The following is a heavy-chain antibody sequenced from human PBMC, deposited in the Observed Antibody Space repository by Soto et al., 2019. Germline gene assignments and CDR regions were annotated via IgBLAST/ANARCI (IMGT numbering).Heavy chain of an antibody. CDR1: GFTFDDYT. Sequence: GGSLRLSCAASGFTFDDYTMHWVRQAPGKGLEWVSLISWDGGSTYYADSVKGRFTISRDNSKNSLYLQMNSLRTEDTALYYCAKDRLRGYSGYVQAYYGMDVWGRGTTVTVSS. V-gene: IGHV3-43*01. D-gene: IGHD5-12*01. CDR3: AKDRLRGYSGYVQAYYGMDV. CDR2: ISWDGGST. J-gene: IGHJ6*02.